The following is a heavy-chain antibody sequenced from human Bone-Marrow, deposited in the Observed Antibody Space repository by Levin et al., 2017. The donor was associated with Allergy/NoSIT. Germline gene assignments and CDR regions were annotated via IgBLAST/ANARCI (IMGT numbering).Heavy chain of an antibody. D-gene: IGHD2-15*01. J-gene: IGHJ5*02. Sequence: PGGSLRLSCAASGFTFSSYGMHWVRQAPGKGLEWVAVIWYDGSNKYYADSVKGRFTISRDNSKNTLYLQMNSLRAEDTAVYYCARDRYCSGGSCYTQGGSWFDPWGQGTLVTVSS. CDR3: ARDRYCSGGSCYTQGGSWFDP. CDR2: IWYDGSNK. CDR1: GFTFSSYG. V-gene: IGHV3-33*01.